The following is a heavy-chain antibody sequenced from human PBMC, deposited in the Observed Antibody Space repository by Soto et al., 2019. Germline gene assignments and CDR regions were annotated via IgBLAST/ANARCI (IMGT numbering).Heavy chain of an antibody. V-gene: IGHV1-69*01. D-gene: IGHD3-3*01. CDR3: ARSAITLFGVVSIPPHYYSEMDV. CDR2: IIPIFGIG. CDR1: GGTFNRYA. J-gene: IGHJ6*02. Sequence: QVQLVQSGAEVKKPGSSVKVSCKASGGTFNRYAISWVRQAPGQGLEWMGGIIPIFGIGNDAQRFKGRVTITADEATGTAYMELSSLRSEDTAVYYCARSAITLFGVVSIPPHYYSEMDVWGQGTTVTVSS.